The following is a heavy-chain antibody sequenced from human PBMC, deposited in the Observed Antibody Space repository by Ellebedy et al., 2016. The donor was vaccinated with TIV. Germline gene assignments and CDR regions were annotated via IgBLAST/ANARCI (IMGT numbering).Heavy chain of an antibody. J-gene: IGHJ6*02. CDR3: ARMVAATHPYYYGMDV. CDR2: INHSGST. Sequence: SETLSLTXAVYGGSFSGYYWSWIRQPPGKGLEWIGEINHSGSTNYNPSLKSRVTISVDTSKNQFSLKLSSVTAADTAVYYCARMVAATHPYYYGMDVWGQGTTVTVSS. CDR1: GGSFSGYY. V-gene: IGHV4-34*01. D-gene: IGHD2-15*01.